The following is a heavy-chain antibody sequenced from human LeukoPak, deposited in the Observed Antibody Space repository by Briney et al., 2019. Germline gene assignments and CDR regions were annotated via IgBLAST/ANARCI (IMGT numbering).Heavy chain of an antibody. V-gene: IGHV3-23*01. CDR2: ISGSGGST. D-gene: IGHD3-22*01. J-gene: IGHJ4*02. Sequence: PGGSLRLSCAASGFTFSSYAMSWVRQAPGKGLEWVSAISGSGGSTYYADSVKGRFTISRDNSKNTLYLQMNSLRAEDTAVYYCAKREVTHYYDSSGYYYFDYWGQGTLVTVSS. CDR1: GFTFSSYA. CDR3: AKREVTHYYDSSGYYYFDY.